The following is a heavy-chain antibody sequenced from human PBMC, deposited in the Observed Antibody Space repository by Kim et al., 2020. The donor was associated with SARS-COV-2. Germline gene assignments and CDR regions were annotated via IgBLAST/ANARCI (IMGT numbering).Heavy chain of an antibody. CDR3: ARENCCVGYSGYDLEGEIDY. CDR1: GFTFSDYY. J-gene: IGHJ4*02. CDR2: ISSSGSTI. V-gene: IGHV3-11*01. Sequence: GGSLRLSCAASGFTFSDYYMSWIRQAPGKGLEWVSYISSSGSTIYYADSVKGRFTISRDNAKNSLYLQMNSLRAEDTAVYYCARENCCVGYSGYDLEGEIDYWGQGTLVTVSS. D-gene: IGHD5-12*01.